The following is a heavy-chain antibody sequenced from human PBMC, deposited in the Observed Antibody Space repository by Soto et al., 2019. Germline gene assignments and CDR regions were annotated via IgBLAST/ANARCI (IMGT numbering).Heavy chain of an antibody. CDR2: IYYSGTT. Sequence: QLQLQESGPGLVKPSETLSLTCTVSSASISSSSYTWGWIRQPPGEGLEWIGSIYYSGTTYYNPSLNSRVTVSVDTANNLFSLKVTFVCPSAKAVYYCASLHLYCICSSCHAHDAMDVWGQGTPVAV. CDR3: ASLHLYCICSSCHAHDAMDV. V-gene: IGHV4-39*01. CDR1: SASISSSSYT. D-gene: IGHD2-2*01. J-gene: IGHJ6*02.